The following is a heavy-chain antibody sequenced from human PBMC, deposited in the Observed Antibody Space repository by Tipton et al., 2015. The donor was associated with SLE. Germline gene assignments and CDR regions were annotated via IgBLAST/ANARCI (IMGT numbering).Heavy chain of an antibody. CDR1: GGTFSSYT. Sequence: QSGPEVKKPGSSVKVSCKASGGTFSSYTISWVRQAPGQGLEWMGRIIPIHGIANYAQKFQGRVTITADKSTSTAYMELSSLRSEDTAVYYCARGAVIAAADNYCDYWGQGTLVTVSS. CDR2: IIPIHGIA. V-gene: IGHV1-69*04. D-gene: IGHD6-13*01. CDR3: ARGAVIAAADNYCDY. J-gene: IGHJ4*02.